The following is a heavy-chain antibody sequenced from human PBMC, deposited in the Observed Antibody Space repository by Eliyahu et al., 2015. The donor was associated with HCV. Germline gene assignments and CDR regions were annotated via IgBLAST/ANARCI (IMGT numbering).Heavy chain of an antibody. D-gene: IGHD3-3*01. Sequence: QLQLQESGPGLVKPSETLSLTCTVSGGXISSSSYYWGWIRQPPGKGLEWIGSIYYSGSTYYNPSLKSRVTISVDTSKNQFSLKLSSVTAADTAVYYCARSLGWSNWFDPWGQGTLVTVSS. CDR2: IYYSGST. CDR3: ARSLGWSNWFDP. CDR1: GGXISSSSYY. J-gene: IGHJ5*02. V-gene: IGHV4-39*07.